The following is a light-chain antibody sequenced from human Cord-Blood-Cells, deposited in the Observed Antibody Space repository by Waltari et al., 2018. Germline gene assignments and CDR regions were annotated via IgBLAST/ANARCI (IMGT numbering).Light chain of an antibody. J-gene: IGKJ1*01. CDR1: QRISSY. Sequence: DIQMTQSPSSLSASVGERGTITCRLSQRISSYLNWYHEKPEKDPNLLIYAASSLQSGVPSRFSGSGAGTDFTLTISSLQPEDFATYYCQQSYSTPWTFGQGTKVEIK. V-gene: IGKV1-39*01. CDR2: AAS. CDR3: QQSYSTPWT.